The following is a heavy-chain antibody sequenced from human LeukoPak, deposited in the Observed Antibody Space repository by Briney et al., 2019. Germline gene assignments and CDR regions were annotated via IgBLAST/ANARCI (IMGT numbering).Heavy chain of an antibody. J-gene: IGHJ4*02. CDR1: GLSLSDFW. CDR2: ISPDGTKT. CDR3: ASLGGY. V-gene: IGHV3-74*01. D-gene: IGHD3-16*01. Sequence: GGSLRLSCAASGLSLSDFWMHWVRQVPGKGLVWVSRISPDGTKTRYADFVKGRFIISRDNAKNALYLQMNNLRVDDTAMYYCASLGGYWGEGTLVAVSS.